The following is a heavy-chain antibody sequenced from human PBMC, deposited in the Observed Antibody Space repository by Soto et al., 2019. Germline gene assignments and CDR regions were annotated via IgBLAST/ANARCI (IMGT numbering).Heavy chain of an antibody. J-gene: IGHJ4*02. CDR1: GGPISSYY. V-gene: IGHV4-59*01. CDR3: AREGMATNNAFDY. D-gene: IGHD5-12*01. Sequence: GSLSLTCTVSGGPISSYYWSWIRQPPGKGLEWIGYIYYSGSTNYNPSLKSRVTISVDTSKNQFSLKLSSVTAADTAVYYCAREGMATNNAFDYWGQGTLVTVSS. CDR2: IYYSGST.